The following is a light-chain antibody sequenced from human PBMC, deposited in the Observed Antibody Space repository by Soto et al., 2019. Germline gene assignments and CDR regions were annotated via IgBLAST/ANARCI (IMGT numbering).Light chain of an antibody. CDR1: QSVRNK. CDR3: QQYNDWFSIS. J-gene: IGKJ5*01. CDR2: DTY. Sequence: EIVMTQSPATLTVSAGERSTLSCMSSQSVRNKLAWYQKKPGQAPRLVIYDTYIRATGIPDRFSGSGSGTEFTLTIGSLQSEDFAVYYCQQYNDWFSISFGQGTRLEI. V-gene: IGKV3-15*01.